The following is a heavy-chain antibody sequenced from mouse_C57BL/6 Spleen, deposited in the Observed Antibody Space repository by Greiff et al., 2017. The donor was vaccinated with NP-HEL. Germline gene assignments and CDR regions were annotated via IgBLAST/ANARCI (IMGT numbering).Heavy chain of an antibody. CDR3: ARSYGSSYGLAY. D-gene: IGHD1-1*01. Sequence: EVHLVESGGGLVQPGGSLSLSCAASGFTFTDYYMSWVRQPPGKALEWLGFIRNKANGYTTEYSASVKGRFTISRDNSQSILYLQMNALRAEDSATYYCARSYGSSYGLAYWGQGTLVTVSA. J-gene: IGHJ3*01. CDR2: IRNKANGYTT. CDR1: GFTFTDYY. V-gene: IGHV7-3*01.